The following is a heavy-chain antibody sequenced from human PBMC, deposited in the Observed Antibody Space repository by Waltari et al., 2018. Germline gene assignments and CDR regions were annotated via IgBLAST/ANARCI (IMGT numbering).Heavy chain of an antibody. CDR1: GYSISSGYY. CDR3: AGIAARPRYFDY. J-gene: IGHJ4*02. V-gene: IGHV4-38-2*01. D-gene: IGHD6-6*01. Sequence: QVQLQESGPGLVKPSETLSLTCAVSGYSISSGYYWGWIRQPPGKGLEWIGSIYHSGSTYYNPSLKSRVTISVDTSKNQFSLKLSSVTAADTAVYYCAGIAARPRYFDYWGQGTLVIVSS. CDR2: IYHSGST.